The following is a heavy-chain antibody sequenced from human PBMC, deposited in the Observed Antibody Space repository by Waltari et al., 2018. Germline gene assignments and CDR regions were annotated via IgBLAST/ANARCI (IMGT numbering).Heavy chain of an antibody. CDR2: SSSTGSII. J-gene: IGHJ4*02. Sequence: VHLVESGGGVVPPGGSLRLSCAASGFTFSDYEMNWVRQAPGKGLEWVAYSSSTGSIIYYADSVKGRFTNSRDNAKNSLFLQMNSLRADDTAVYYCVRVASRRAGGDYWGQGTLVTVSS. V-gene: IGHV3-48*03. CDR1: GFTFSDYE. CDR3: VRVASRRAGGDY.